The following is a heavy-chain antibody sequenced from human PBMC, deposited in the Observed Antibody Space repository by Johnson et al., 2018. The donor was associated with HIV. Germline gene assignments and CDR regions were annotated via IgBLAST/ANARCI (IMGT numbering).Heavy chain of an antibody. CDR2: ISDSGSTK. Sequence: VQLVESGGGVVQPGRSLRLSCAASGFTFSSHEFNWVRQAPGKGLEWVSYISDSGSTKYYADSVKGRFTISRDNAKNSLYLQMNSLRAEDTAVYYCASQHGDAFDIWGQGTMVTVSS. CDR1: GFTFSSHE. J-gene: IGHJ3*02. CDR3: ASQHGDAFDI. V-gene: IGHV3-48*03.